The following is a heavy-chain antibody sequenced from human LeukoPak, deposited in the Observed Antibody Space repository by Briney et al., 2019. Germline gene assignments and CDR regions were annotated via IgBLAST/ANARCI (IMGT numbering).Heavy chain of an antibody. CDR3: ARDLSGYDFWSGYYVY. V-gene: IGHV1-69*05. CDR2: IIPIFGTA. CDR1: GGTFSSYA. D-gene: IGHD3-3*01. J-gene: IGHJ4*02. Sequence: SVKVSCKASGGTFSSYAIGWVRQAPGQGLEWMGWIIPIFGTANYAQKFQGRVTITTDEPTSTAYMELSSLRSEDTAVYYCARDLSGYDFWSGYYVYWGQGTLVTVSS.